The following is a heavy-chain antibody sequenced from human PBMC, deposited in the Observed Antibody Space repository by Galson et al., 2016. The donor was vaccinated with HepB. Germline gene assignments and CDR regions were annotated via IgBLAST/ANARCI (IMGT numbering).Heavy chain of an antibody. CDR2: IYHSGIT. CDR3: ARDTYFYDGSGLDY. D-gene: IGHD3-22*01. CDR1: GGSITSGNYY. Sequence: SETLSLTCSVSGGSITSGNYYWAWIRQPPGKGLEWIGTIYHSGITYYNPSLKSRVTVSVDTSKNQFPLKMNSVTAADTAVYHCARDTYFYDGSGLDYWGQGPLVAVSS. V-gene: IGHV4-39*01. J-gene: IGHJ4*02.